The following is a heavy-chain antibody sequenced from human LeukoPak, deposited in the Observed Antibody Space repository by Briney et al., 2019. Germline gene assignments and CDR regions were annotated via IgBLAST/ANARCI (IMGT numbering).Heavy chain of an antibody. V-gene: IGHV3-74*01. CDR3: AKERIGDFDY. D-gene: IGHD3-16*01. CDR1: GFTFSSYW. CDR2: INSDGSST. Sequence: GGSLRLSCAASGFTFSSYWMHWVRQAPGKGLVWVSRINSDGSSTSYADSVKGRFTISRDNAKNTLYLQMNSLRAGDTAVYFCAKERIGDFDYWGQGTLVPVSS. J-gene: IGHJ4*02.